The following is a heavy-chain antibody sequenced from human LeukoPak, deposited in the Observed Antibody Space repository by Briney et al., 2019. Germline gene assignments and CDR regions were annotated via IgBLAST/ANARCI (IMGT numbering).Heavy chain of an antibody. CDR1: RFTFSAYG. D-gene: IGHD6-6*01. V-gene: IGHV3-30*03. J-gene: IGHJ4*02. CDR2: ISYDGSNK. Sequence: HSGGSLRLSCSACRFTFSAYGMHWVRLAPGKGLEWMAVISYDGSNKYYADSVKGRFTISRDNSKNTLYLQMNSLRAEDTAVYYCARVLAARRGLLNGPMDYWGPGTLVTVSS. CDR3: ARVLAARRGLLNGPMDY.